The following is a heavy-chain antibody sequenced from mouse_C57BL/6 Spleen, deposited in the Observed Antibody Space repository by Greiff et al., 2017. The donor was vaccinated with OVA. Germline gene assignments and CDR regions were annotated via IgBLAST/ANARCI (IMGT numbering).Heavy chain of an antibody. V-gene: IGHV1-26*01. D-gene: IGHD1-1*01. CDR3: ARSGDYSYAMDY. CDR1: GYTFTDYY. CDR2: INPNNGGT. J-gene: IGHJ4*01. Sequence: VQLQQSGPELVKPGASVKISCKASGYTFTDYYMNWVKQSHGKSLEWIGDINPNNGGTSYNQKFKGKATLTVDKSSSTAYMELRSLTSEDSAVYYCARSGDYSYAMDYWGQGTSVTVSS.